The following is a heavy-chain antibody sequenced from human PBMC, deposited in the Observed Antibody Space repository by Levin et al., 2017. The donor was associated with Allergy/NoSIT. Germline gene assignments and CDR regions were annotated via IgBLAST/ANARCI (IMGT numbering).Heavy chain of an antibody. Sequence: GESLKISCAASGFTFSSYSMNWVRQAPGKGLEWVSSISSSSSYIYYADSVKGRFTISRDNAKNSLYLQMNSLRAEDTAVYYCARDLPYYGSGSYYNYWGQGTLVTVSS. D-gene: IGHD3-10*01. J-gene: IGHJ4*02. CDR2: ISSSSSYI. CDR1: GFTFSSYS. CDR3: ARDLPYYGSGSYYNY. V-gene: IGHV3-21*01.